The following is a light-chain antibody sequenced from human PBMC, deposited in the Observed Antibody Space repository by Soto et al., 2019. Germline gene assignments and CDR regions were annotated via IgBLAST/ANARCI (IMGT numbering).Light chain of an antibody. Sequence: QSVLTQPASVSGSPGQSITLSCTGTSSDVGSYSLVSWYQHHPGIAPKLMLYEVSKRPSGVSNRFSGSKSGNTASLTISGLQAEDEANYYCCSYAGSSTLVFGGGTKLTVL. V-gene: IGLV2-23*02. CDR2: EVS. J-gene: IGLJ2*01. CDR3: CSYAGSSTLV. CDR1: SSDVGSYSL.